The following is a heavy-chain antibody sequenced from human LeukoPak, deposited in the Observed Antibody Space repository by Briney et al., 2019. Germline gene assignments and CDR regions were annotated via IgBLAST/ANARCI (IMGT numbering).Heavy chain of an antibody. Sequence: GGSLRLSCAASGFTFSDYYMSWIRQAPGKGLEWVSYISSSGSTIYYADSVKGRFTISRDNAKNSLYLQMNSLRAEDTAVYYCARDRRSEDSSGYFFDYWGQGTLVTVSS. J-gene: IGHJ4*02. D-gene: IGHD3-22*01. CDR2: ISSSGSTI. CDR3: ARDRRSEDSSGYFFDY. V-gene: IGHV3-11*01. CDR1: GFTFSDYY.